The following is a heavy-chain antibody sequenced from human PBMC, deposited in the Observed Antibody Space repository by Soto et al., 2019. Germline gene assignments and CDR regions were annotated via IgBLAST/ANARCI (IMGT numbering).Heavy chain of an antibody. CDR2: TYYRSKWYY. CDR1: GDSVSSNSAG. D-gene: IGHD1-26*01. Sequence: LQQSGPGLVKPSQTLSLTCAITGDSVSSNSAGWSWVRQSPSRGLEWLGRTYYRSKWYYEYAVSVRGRITINPDTSKNQYSLQLNSVTPKDTAVYFCARGEQYSGRIFDYWGQGTLVTVSS. V-gene: IGHV6-1*01. J-gene: IGHJ4*01. CDR3: ARGEQYSGRIFDY.